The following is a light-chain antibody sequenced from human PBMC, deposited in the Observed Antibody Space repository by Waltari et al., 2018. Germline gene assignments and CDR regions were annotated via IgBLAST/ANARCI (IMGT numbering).Light chain of an antibody. Sequence: DIHMTPFPSTLSASVGARVTITCRASQSTSSWLAWYQQKPGKAHKLLIYKVSSLESGVPSRFSGSGSGTEFTLTISSLQPDDFATYYCQHVGTFGQGTKVEIK. CDR2: KVS. V-gene: IGKV1-5*03. CDR1: QSTSSW. J-gene: IGKJ1*01. CDR3: QHVGT.